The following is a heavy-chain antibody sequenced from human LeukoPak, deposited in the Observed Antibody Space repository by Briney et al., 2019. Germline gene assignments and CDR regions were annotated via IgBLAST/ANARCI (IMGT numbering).Heavy chain of an antibody. CDR1: GGSISSYY. Sequence: PSETLSLTCTVSGGSISSYYWSWIRQPPGKGLEWIGYIHYSGSTSYNPSLKSRVTISVDTSKNQISLKVRSATAADTAVYYCARVVRLLFDYWGQGTLVTVSS. D-gene: IGHD4-17*01. J-gene: IGHJ4*02. V-gene: IGHV4-59*01. CDR2: IHYSGST. CDR3: ARVVRLLFDY.